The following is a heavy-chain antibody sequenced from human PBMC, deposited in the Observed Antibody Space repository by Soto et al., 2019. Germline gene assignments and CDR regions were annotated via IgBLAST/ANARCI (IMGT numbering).Heavy chain of an antibody. CDR3: AKVVGTSHPPIPVDD. D-gene: IGHD2-15*01. CDR1: GFTFSSYA. Sequence: EVQLLESGGGLVQPGGSLRLSCAASGFTFSSYAVNWVRQAPGKGLEWVSAISGSGGSTYYADSVKGRFTISRDNSKNKLYLQVNSLRAQDTALYYCAKVVGTSHPPIPVDDWGKGTLVTVYS. V-gene: IGHV3-23*01. J-gene: IGHJ4*02. CDR2: ISGSGGST.